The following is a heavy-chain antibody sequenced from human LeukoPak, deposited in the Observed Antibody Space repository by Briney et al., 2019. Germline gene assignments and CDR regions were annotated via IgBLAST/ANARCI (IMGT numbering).Heavy chain of an antibody. Sequence: PSETLSLTCAVYGGSFSGYYWSWIRQPPGKGLEWTGEINHSGSTNYNPSLKSRVTISVDTSKNQFSLKLSSVTAADTAVYYCARGVVVVPAAITGSSSGFDYWGQGTLVTVSS. CDR3: ARGVVVVPAAITGSSSGFDY. D-gene: IGHD2-2*02. CDR2: INHSGST. CDR1: GGSFSGYY. V-gene: IGHV4-34*01. J-gene: IGHJ4*02.